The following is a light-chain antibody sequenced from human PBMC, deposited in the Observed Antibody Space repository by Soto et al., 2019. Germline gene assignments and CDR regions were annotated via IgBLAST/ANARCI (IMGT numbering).Light chain of an antibody. Sequence: NFMLTQPHSVSESPGKTVTISCTRSSGSIASNYVQWYQQRPGSAPTTVIYEDNQRPSGVPDRFSGSIDSSSNSASLTISGLQTEDEADYYCQSYDSSNHAVFGGGTKLTVL. CDR1: SGSIASNY. V-gene: IGLV6-57*03. CDR3: QSYDSSNHAV. CDR2: EDN. J-gene: IGLJ3*02.